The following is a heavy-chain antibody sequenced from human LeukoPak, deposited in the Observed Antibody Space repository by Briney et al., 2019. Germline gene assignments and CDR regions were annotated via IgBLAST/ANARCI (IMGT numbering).Heavy chain of an antibody. CDR3: ARPELSYCSSTSCYYDY. D-gene: IGHD2-2*01. CDR2: ISAYNGNT. Sequence: ASVKVSCKASGYTFTSYGISWVRQAPGQGLEWMGWISAYNGNTNYAQKLQGRVTMTTDTSTSTAYMELRSLRSDDTAVYYCARPELSYCSSTSCYYDYWGQGTLVTVSS. V-gene: IGHV1-18*01. CDR1: GYTFTSYG. J-gene: IGHJ4*02.